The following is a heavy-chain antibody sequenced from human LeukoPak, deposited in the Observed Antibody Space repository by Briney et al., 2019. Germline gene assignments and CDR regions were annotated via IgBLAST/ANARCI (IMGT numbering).Heavy chain of an antibody. V-gene: IGHV3-30*02. CDR2: IRNDGNYK. D-gene: IGHD3-22*01. J-gene: IGHJ4*02. CDR1: GFTFSSYD. Sequence: GGSLRLSCAASGFTFSSYDMYWVRQAPGKGLEWVTFIRNDGNYKSYADSVKGRFTISRDNPKNTLYLQMNSLRAEDTAVYYCAKDGSILNHDSSGYGYWGQGTLVTVSS. CDR3: AKDGSILNHDSSGYGY.